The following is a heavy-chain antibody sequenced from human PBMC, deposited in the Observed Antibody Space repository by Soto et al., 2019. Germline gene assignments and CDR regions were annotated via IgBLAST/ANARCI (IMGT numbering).Heavy chain of an antibody. CDR1: GFTFSSYS. CDR2: ISSSSSTI. J-gene: IGHJ6*03. V-gene: IGHV3-48*01. Sequence: EVQLVESGGGLVQPGGSLRLSCAASGFTFSSYSMNWVRQAPGKGLEWVSYISSSSSTIYYADSVKGRFTISRDNAKNSLYLQMNSLRAEDTAVYYCARPDGYYAYYYYMDVWGKGTTVTVSS. D-gene: IGHD4-17*01. CDR3: ARPDGYYAYYYYMDV.